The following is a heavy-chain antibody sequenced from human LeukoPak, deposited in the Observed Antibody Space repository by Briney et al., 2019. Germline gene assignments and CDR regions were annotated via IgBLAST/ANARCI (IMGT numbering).Heavy chain of an antibody. CDR1: GGSFSGYY. Sequence: SGTLSLTCAVYGGSFSGYYWTWIRQPPGKGLEWIGEINHSGSTNYNPSLKSRVTISIDTSKNHFSLRLSSVTAADTAVYYCARGPTTHYNFLTGYYYFDYWGQGTLVTVSS. D-gene: IGHD3-9*01. V-gene: IGHV4-34*01. J-gene: IGHJ4*02. CDR2: INHSGST. CDR3: ARGPTTHYNFLTGYYYFDY.